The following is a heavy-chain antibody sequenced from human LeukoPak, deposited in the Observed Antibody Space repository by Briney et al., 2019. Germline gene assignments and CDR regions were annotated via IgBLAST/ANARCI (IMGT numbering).Heavy chain of an antibody. J-gene: IGHJ4*02. CDR2: IIPILGIA. CDR3: ARDMAYYYDSSGDSFDY. CDR1: GGTFSSYA. V-gene: IGHV1-69*04. D-gene: IGHD3-22*01. Sequence: SVKVSCKASGGTFSSYAISWVRQAPGQGLEWMGRIIPILGIANYAQKLQGRVTITADKSTSTAYMELSSLRSEDTAVYYCARDMAYYYDSSGDSFDYWGQGTLVTVSS.